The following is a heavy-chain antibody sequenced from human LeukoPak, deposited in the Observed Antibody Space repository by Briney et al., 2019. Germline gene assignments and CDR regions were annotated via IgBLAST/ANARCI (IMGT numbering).Heavy chain of an antibody. CDR3: AREFKSRSSSWYDAFDM. D-gene: IGHD6-13*01. J-gene: IGHJ3*02. V-gene: IGHV1-18*01. CDR2: ISAYNGNT. CDR1: GYTFTSYG. Sequence: GASVKVSCKASGYTFTSYGISWVRQAPGQGLEWMGWISAYNGNTNYAQNLQGRVTMTTDTSTSTVYMELRSLRSEDTAVYYCAREFKSRSSSWYDAFDMWGQGTMVTVSS.